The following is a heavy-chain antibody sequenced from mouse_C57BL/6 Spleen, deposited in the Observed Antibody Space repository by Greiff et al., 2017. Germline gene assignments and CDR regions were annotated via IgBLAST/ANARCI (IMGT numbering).Heavy chain of an antibody. D-gene: IGHD2-4*01. J-gene: IGHJ4*01. V-gene: IGHV1-54*01. CDR2: SNPGSGGT. CDR3: ARPLYDYRSMDY. Sequence: QVQLKQSGAELVRPGTSVKVSCKASGYAFTNYLIEWVKQRPGQGLEWIGVSNPGSGGTNYNEKFKGKAPLTADKSSSTAYMQLSSLTSEDSAVYFCARPLYDYRSMDYWGQGTSVTVSS. CDR1: GYAFTNYL.